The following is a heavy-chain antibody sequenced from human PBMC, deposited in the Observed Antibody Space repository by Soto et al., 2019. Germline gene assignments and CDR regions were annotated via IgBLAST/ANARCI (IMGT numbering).Heavy chain of an antibody. CDR2: IYYSGST. Sequence: LVILCLTYTVSGGYISSFYGSWIRQTPGKGLEWIGYIYYSGSTNYNPSLKSRVTISVDTSKNQFSLKLSSVTAADTAVYYCARAPYCSSTSCYAEYYFDYWGQGTLVTVSS. CDR1: GGYISSFY. D-gene: IGHD2-2*01. CDR3: ARAPYCSSTSCYAEYYFDY. V-gene: IGHV4-59*01. J-gene: IGHJ4*02.